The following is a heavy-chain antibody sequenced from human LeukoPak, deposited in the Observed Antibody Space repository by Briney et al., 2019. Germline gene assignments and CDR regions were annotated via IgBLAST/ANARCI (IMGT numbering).Heavy chain of an antibody. CDR1: GYTFTSYY. V-gene: IGHV1-46*01. Sequence: ASVKVSCKASGYTFTSYYMHWVRQAPGQGLEWMGIINPSGGSTSYAQKFQGRVIMTRDTSTSTVYMELSSLRSEDTAVYYCARTCSSTSCSYYYYYGMDVWGRGTTVTVSS. CDR2: INPSGGST. J-gene: IGHJ6*02. CDR3: ARTCSSTSCSYYYYYGMDV. D-gene: IGHD2-2*01.